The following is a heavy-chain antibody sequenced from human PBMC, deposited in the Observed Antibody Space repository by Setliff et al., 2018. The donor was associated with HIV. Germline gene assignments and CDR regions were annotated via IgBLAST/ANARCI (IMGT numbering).Heavy chain of an antibody. V-gene: IGHV1-69*02. J-gene: IGHJ3*01. CDR2: IVPLLGVP. CDR3: ARVNSDAFDV. Sequence: SGEVSCKASGGTFSYYTFTWVRQAPGQGLEWLGRIVPLLGVPDYAQKFQGRVTFTADRSTSTAYMELSSLRSEDTAVYYCARVNSDAFDVWGQGTKVTVSS. CDR1: GGTFSYYT.